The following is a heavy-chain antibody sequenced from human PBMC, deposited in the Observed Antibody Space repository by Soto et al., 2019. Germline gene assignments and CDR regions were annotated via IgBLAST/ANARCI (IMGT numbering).Heavy chain of an antibody. D-gene: IGHD3-9*01. V-gene: IGHV4-61*01. CDR2: IYYSGST. Sequence: SETLSLTCTVPGGSVSSGSYYWSWIRQPPGKGLEWIGYIYYSGSTNYNPSLKSRVTIPVDTSKNQFSLKLSSVTAADTAVYYCARKRRYFSWFDPWGQGTLVTVSS. J-gene: IGHJ5*02. CDR3: ARKRRYFSWFDP. CDR1: GGSVSSGSYY.